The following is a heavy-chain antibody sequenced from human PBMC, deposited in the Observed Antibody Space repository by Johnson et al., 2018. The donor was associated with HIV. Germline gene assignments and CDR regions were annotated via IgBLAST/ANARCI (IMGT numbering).Heavy chain of an antibody. CDR1: GFTVSSNY. J-gene: IGHJ3*02. Sequence: MLLVESGGGVVQPGRSLRLSCAASGFTVSSNYMSWVRQAPGKGLEWVSVIYSGGSTYYADSVKGRFTISRDNSKNTLYLQMNSLRAEDTAVYYCAKGMGELLRIDAFDIWGQGTMVTVSS. D-gene: IGHD1-26*01. CDR3: AKGMGELLRIDAFDI. V-gene: IGHV3-66*01. CDR2: IYSGGST.